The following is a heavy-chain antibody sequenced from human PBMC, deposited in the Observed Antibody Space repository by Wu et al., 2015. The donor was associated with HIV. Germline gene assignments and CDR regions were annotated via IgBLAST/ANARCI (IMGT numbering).Heavy chain of an antibody. D-gene: IGHD3-22*01. Sequence: QVQLVQSGTEVKKPGSSMKVACKASGDTLRTSGVTWVRQAPGQGLQWVGGIIPIFDTTYYAQKFQGRVTITADESTSTAYMELRSLKYEDTAVYYCARVYYYDSSGGMDVWGQGTTVTVSS. CDR2: IIPIFDTT. CDR1: GDTLRTSG. CDR3: ARVYYYDSSGGMDV. J-gene: IGHJ6*02. V-gene: IGHV1-69*12.